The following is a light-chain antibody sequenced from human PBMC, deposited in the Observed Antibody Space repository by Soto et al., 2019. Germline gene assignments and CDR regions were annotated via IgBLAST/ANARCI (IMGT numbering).Light chain of an antibody. CDR2: GTS. J-gene: IGKJ5*01. CDR1: QSVDTY. V-gene: IGKV3-20*01. CDR3: QQYASSPTT. Sequence: VSTQSPATLSLSPGERATVSCRASQSVDTYLAWYQVKPGQAPRLLIYGTSSRATGTPARFSGSGSGTDFTLSISRVEPEDFAVYYCQQYASSPTTFGQGARLDNK.